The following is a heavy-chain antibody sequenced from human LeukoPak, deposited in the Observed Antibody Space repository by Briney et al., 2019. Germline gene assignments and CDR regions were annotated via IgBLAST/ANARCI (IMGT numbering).Heavy chain of an antibody. CDR3: ASYHYYGSGRSGWFDP. CDR2: IHYSGST. Sequence: SETLSLTCTVSGGSISSYYWSWIRQPPGKGLEWIGYIHYSGSTNYNPSLKSRVTISVDTSKNQFSLKLSSVTAADTAVYYRASYHYYGSGRSGWFDPWGQGTLVTVSS. J-gene: IGHJ5*02. D-gene: IGHD3-10*01. CDR1: GGSISSYY. V-gene: IGHV4-59*01.